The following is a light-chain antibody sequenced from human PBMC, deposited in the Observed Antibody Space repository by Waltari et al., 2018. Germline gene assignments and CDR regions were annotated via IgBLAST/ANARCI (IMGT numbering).Light chain of an antibody. CDR3: SSYISSSTLEL. Sequence: QSALTQPASVSGSPGQSITISCTGTSSAVGGYNYVSWYQHHPGKAPKLMIYDVSNRPSGVSNRFAGSKSGNTASLTISGLQAEDEADYYCSSYISSSTLELFGGGTSLTVL. J-gene: IGLJ2*01. CDR2: DVS. CDR1: SSAVGGYNY. V-gene: IGLV2-14*03.